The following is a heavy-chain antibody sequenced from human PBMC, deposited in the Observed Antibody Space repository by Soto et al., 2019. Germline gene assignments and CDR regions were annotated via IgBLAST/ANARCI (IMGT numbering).Heavy chain of an antibody. CDR3: AKPLQVY. V-gene: IGHV3-23*01. Sequence: GGSLRLSSAASGFTFSSFAMTWVRQAPGKGLEYVSTLSGSGVNAYYADSVKGRFTISRDNSKNTLYLQMNSLRVEDTAIYYCAKPLQVYWGQGTQVTVSS. J-gene: IGHJ4*02. CDR2: LSGSGVNA. CDR1: GFTFSSFA.